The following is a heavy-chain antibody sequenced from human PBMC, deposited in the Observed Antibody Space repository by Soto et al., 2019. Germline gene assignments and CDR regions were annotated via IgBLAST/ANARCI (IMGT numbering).Heavy chain of an antibody. CDR2: ISARGDST. CDR1: GFTFSSYA. J-gene: IGHJ4*02. CDR3: AKVYSRGSYFPDY. D-gene: IGHD3-22*01. Sequence: GGSLRLSCAASGFTFSSYAMGWVRQTPGKGLQWVSAISARGDSTYYADSLKRRFSLPRGNSRSTLYLQMNSLRAEDTAVYSCAKVYSRGSYFPDYWGQGTLDTVSS. V-gene: IGHV3-23*01.